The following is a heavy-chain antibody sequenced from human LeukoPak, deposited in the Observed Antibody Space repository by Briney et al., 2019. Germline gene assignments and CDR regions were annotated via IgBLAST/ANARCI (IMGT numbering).Heavy chain of an antibody. CDR3: AVSDRGPTTLFDY. V-gene: IGHV1-46*01. D-gene: IGHD1-1*01. J-gene: IGHJ4*02. CDR1: GYTFTSYY. CDR2: INPSGGST. Sequence: ASVKVSCKASGYTFTSYYMHWVRQAPGQGLEWMGIINPSGGSTSYAQKFQGRVTMTRDTSTSTVYMELSSLRSEDASVYYCAVSDRGPTTLFDYWGQGTLVTVSS.